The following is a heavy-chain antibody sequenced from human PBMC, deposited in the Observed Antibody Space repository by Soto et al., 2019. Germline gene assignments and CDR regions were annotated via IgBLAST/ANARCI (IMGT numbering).Heavy chain of an antibody. CDR3: ARVGIAARGYVLPPIDY. Sequence: GESLKISCKGSGYTFTDYWITWVRQMPGRGLEWMGRIHPSDSESNYSPSFQGHVTFSVDKPINTAYVQWSSLKLSSVTAADTAVYYCARVGIAARGYVLPPIDYWGQGTLVTVSS. J-gene: IGHJ4*02. D-gene: IGHD6-6*01. V-gene: IGHV5-10-1*01. CDR2: IHPSDSES. CDR1: GYTFTDYW.